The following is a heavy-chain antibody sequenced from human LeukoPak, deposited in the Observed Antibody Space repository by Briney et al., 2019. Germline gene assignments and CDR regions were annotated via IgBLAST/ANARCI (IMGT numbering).Heavy chain of an antibody. V-gene: IGHV3-23*01. Sequence: PRGSLRLSCAASGFTFSSYAMSWVRQAPGKGLEWVSAISGSGGSTYYADSVKGRFTISRDNSKNTLYLQMNSLRAEDTAVYYCAKGQQDRWLQLRWKAYCFDYWGQGTLVTVSS. J-gene: IGHJ4*02. CDR3: AKGQQDRWLQLRWKAYCFDY. D-gene: IGHD5-24*01. CDR1: GFTFSSYA. CDR2: ISGSGGST.